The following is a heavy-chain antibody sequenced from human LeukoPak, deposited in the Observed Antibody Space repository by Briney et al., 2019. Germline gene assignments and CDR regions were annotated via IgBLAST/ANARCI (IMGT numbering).Heavy chain of an antibody. V-gene: IGHV4-61*02. D-gene: IGHD1-1*01. CDR3: ARDKGYNNGYYDYYLDV. J-gene: IGHJ6*03. CDR2: IYTSGST. CDR1: GGSISSGSYY. Sequence: SQTLSLTCTVSGGSISSGSYYWSWIRQPAGKGLEWIGRIYTSGSTNYNPSLKSRVTISVDTSKNQFSLKLSSVTAADTAVYYCARDKGYNNGYYDYYLDVWGQGTTVSVSS.